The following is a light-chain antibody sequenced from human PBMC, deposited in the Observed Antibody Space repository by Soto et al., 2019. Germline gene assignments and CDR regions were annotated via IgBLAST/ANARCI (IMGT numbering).Light chain of an antibody. J-gene: IGKJ2*01. CDR3: QQYGTPPPYP. Sequence: EIVLTQSPGTLSLSPGERATLSCRASQSVTNSYLAWYQQKPGQAPRLLIYAASSRATAIPDRFSGSGSGTDFTLTISLLEPEDYAVYYCQQYGTPPPYPVGQGTKLEIK. CDR1: QSVTNSY. CDR2: AAS. V-gene: IGKV3-20*01.